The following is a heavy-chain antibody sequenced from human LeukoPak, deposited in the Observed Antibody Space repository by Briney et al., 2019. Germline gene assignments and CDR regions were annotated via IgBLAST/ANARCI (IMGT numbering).Heavy chain of an antibody. CDR1: GFTVSSDY. V-gene: IGHV3-53*05. CDR3: ARNWFDP. CDR2: IYSGGST. Sequence: GGSLRLSCAASGFTVSSDYTSWVRQAPGKGLEWVSVIYSGGSTYYADSVKGRFTISRDKSKNTVYLQMNSLRFEDTAMYYCARNWFDPWGQGTLVTVSS. J-gene: IGHJ5*02.